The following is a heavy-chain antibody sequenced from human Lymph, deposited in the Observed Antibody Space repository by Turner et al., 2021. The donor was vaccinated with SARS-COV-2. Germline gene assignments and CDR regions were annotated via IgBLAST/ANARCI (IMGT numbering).Heavy chain of an antibody. CDR3: ARDSSGSGTLDY. Sequence: QVQLVASGGGVVQPGRSLRLSCAASGSTFNNYPMHWVRQAPGKGLEWVAVIAYDGSNKYYADSVKGRFTISRDNSKNKLYLQMNSLRAEDTAVYYCARDSSGSGTLDYWGQGTLVTVSS. J-gene: IGHJ4*02. CDR2: IAYDGSNK. D-gene: IGHD3-10*01. CDR1: GSTFNNYP. V-gene: IGHV3-30-3*01.